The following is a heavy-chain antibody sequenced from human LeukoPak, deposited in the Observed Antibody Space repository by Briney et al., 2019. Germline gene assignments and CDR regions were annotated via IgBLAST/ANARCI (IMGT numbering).Heavy chain of an antibody. J-gene: IGHJ5*02. CDR3: ARDSGTTGEVKFDP. Sequence: PSETLSLTCAVYGGSFSGYYWSWLRQPPGKGLEWIGEINHSGSTNYNPSLKSRVTISVDTSKNQFSLKLSSVTAADTAVYYCARDSGTTGEVKFDPWGQGILVTVSS. D-gene: IGHD3-10*01. CDR1: GGSFSGYY. CDR2: INHSGST. V-gene: IGHV4-34*01.